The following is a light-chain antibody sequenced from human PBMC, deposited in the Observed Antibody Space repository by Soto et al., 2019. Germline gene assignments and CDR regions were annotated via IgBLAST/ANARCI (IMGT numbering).Light chain of an antibody. J-gene: IGKJ1*01. Sequence: EIVLTQSPGTLSLSPGERGTLSCRASQSVSSSYLAWYQQKPGQAPRLLIYGASSRATGIPDRFCGSGSGTDFTLTIRRLEPEDFAVYYCQQYGSSPWTFGQGTKVEIK. CDR1: QSVSSSY. CDR2: GAS. V-gene: IGKV3-20*01. CDR3: QQYGSSPWT.